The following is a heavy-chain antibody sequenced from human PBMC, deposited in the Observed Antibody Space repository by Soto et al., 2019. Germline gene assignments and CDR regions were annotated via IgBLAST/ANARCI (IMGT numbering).Heavy chain of an antibody. CDR1: GGSISSSSYY. V-gene: IGHV4-39*01. J-gene: IGHJ4*02. Sequence: SETLSLTCTVSGGSISSSSYYWGWIRQPPGKGLEWIGSIYYSGSTYYNPSLKSRVTISVDTSKNQFSLKLSSVTAADTAVYYCARSYYDFWSGYPDYWGQGTLVTVSS. D-gene: IGHD3-3*01. CDR2: IYYSGST. CDR3: ARSYYDFWSGYPDY.